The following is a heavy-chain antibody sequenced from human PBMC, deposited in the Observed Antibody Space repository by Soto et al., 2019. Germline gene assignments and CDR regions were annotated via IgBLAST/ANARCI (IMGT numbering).Heavy chain of an antibody. V-gene: IGHV1-69*13. CDR1: GGTFSSYA. D-gene: IGHD2-15*01. Sequence: WASVKVSCKASGGTFSSYAISWVRQAPGQGLEWMGGIIPIFGTANYAQKFQGRVTITADESTSTAYMELSSLRSEDTAVYYCARDLGVGGTHPFDYWGQGTLVPVYS. CDR3: ARDLGVGGTHPFDY. CDR2: IIPIFGTA. J-gene: IGHJ4*02.